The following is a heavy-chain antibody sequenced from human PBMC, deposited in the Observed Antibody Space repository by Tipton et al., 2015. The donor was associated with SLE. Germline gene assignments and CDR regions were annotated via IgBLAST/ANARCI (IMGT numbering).Heavy chain of an antibody. CDR1: GHAISGGFY. V-gene: IGHV4-38-2*01. CDR2: FYHRWTT. J-gene: IGHJ4*02. CDR3: ARSSSVRTLLWPTFAY. Sequence: TLSLTCSVSGHAISGGFYCRWTRQSPGKGMEWIGQFYHRWTTYYNPSLKSRVTISADTSKNHLSLKLTSVTAADTAVYFCARSSSVRTLLWPTFAYWGQGT. D-gene: IGHD2/OR15-2a*01.